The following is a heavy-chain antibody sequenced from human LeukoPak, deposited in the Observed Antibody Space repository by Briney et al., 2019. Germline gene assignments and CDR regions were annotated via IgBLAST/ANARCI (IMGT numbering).Heavy chain of an antibody. Sequence: GGSLRLSCAASGFTFSDYYMSWIRQAPGKGLEWVAILKEDGSEMAYSDSVKGRFTISRDNAKNSLFLQMNSLRTEDTAVYYCVRDRGWLTFDYWGQGTLVTVSS. CDR2: LKEDGSEM. V-gene: IGHV3-7*01. CDR3: VRDRGWLTFDY. D-gene: IGHD5-24*01. J-gene: IGHJ4*02. CDR1: GFTFSDYY.